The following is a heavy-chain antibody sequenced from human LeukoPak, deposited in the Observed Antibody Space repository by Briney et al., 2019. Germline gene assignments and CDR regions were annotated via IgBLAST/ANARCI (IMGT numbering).Heavy chain of an antibody. V-gene: IGHV3-66*01. CDR2: IYSGGTT. D-gene: IGHD3-22*01. CDR1: GFTVSSNY. J-gene: IGHJ4*02. CDR3: ARGSDSSGYYYFDY. Sequence: GGSLRLSCAASGFTVSSNYMNWVRQAPEKGLEGVSIIYSGGTTYYADSVKGRFTISRDNSKNTLYLQMNSLRAEDTAVYYCARGSDSSGYYYFDYWGQGTLVTVSS.